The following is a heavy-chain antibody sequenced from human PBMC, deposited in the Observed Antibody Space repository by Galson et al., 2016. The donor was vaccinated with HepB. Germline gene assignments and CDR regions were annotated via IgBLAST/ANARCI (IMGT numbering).Heavy chain of an antibody. J-gene: IGHJ5*02. CDR3: ARDSFTIFGVTPNWFDP. CDR2: ILYDGSKK. V-gene: IGHV3-33*01. Sequence: GFTFSRYGMPWVRQAPGKGLEWVAVILYDGSKKYYADSVKGRFTISRDNSKNTLYLQMNSLRAEDTAVYYCARDSFTIFGVTPNWFDPWGQGTLVTVSS. CDR1: GFTFSRYG. D-gene: IGHD3-3*01.